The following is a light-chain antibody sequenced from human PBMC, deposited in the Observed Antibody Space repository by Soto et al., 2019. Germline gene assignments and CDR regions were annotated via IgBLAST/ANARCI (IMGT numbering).Light chain of an antibody. CDR2: AAS. J-gene: IGKJ1*01. CDR1: QSISSSD. Sequence: EIVLTQSPGTLSLSPGERATLSCRASQSISSSDLAWYQHRPGQAPRLLIYAASSRATGIPVRFSGSGSGTDFTISISRLEPEDFAVYYCQHYGSSSWTFGHGTKVEIK. V-gene: IGKV3-20*01. CDR3: QHYGSSSWT.